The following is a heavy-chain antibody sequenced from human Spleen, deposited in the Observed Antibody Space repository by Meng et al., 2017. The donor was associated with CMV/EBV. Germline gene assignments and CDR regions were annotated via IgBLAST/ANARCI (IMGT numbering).Heavy chain of an antibody. D-gene: IGHD4/OR15-4a*01. CDR3: ARVTEYGGNCFDS. CDR1: GGSFDSYY. J-gene: IGHJ4*02. CDR2: INPSVAT. V-gene: IGHV4-34*01. Sequence: CVVYGGSFDSYYWTWIRQPPGKGLEWIGEINPSVATNYNPSLKSRVTLSVDRSKNQFSLRLSSVTAADTAIYYCARVTEYGGNCFDSWGQGTLVTVSS.